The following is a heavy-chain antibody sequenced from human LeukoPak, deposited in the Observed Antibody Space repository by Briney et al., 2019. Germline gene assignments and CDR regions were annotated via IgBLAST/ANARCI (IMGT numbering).Heavy chain of an antibody. J-gene: IGHJ6*02. CDR1: GYTFTSYG. V-gene: IGHV1-18*01. Sequence: ASVKVSCKASGYTFTSYGISWVRQAPGQGLEWMGWTSAYNGNTNYAQKLQGRVTMTTDTSTSTAYMELRSLRSDDTAVYYCARDGTQQQLVPRKQYYYYGMDVWGQGTTVTVSS. D-gene: IGHD6-13*01. CDR2: TSAYNGNT. CDR3: ARDGTQQQLVPRKQYYYYGMDV.